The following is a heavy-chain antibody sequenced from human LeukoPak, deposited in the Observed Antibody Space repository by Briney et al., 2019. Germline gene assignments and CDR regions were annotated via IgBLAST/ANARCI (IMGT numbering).Heavy chain of an antibody. CDR1: GYTFTSYY. J-gene: IGHJ6*03. Sequence: ASVKVSCKASGYTFTSYYMHWVRQAPGQGLEWMGIINPSGGSTSYAQKFQGRVTMTRDTSTSTVYMELSRLRSDDTAVYYCAREMNYGSGSSADYYYYMDVWGKGTTVTISS. D-gene: IGHD3-10*01. V-gene: IGHV1-46*01. CDR3: AREMNYGSGSSADYYYYMDV. CDR2: INPSGGST.